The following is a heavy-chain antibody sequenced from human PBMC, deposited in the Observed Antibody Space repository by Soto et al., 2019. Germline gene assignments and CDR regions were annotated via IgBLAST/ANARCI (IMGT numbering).Heavy chain of an antibody. Sequence: WGTVALTCTVSGGSISSSSYYWGWIRQPPGKGLEWIGSIYYSGSTYYNPSLKSRVTISVDTSKNQFSLKLSSVTAADTAVYYCARPGYYDTSGYYHAPYWGHGPLVTV. CDR3: ARPGYYDTSGYYHAPY. V-gene: IGHV4-39*01. CDR1: GGSISSSSYY. J-gene: IGHJ4*01. CDR2: IYYSGST. D-gene: IGHD3-22*01.